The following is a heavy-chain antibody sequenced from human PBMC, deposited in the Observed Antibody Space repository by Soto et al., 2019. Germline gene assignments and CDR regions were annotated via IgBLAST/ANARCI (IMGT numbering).Heavy chain of an antibody. Sequence: QVQLQESGPGLVKPSETLSLTCSVSGVYISSHYWSWIRQPPGKGLEWIGYVYHSGKTDSNPSLKSRITISMDTSKNHVSLSLTSVTAADTAVYYCARPRGTTPAVWYFDLWGRGTLVTVPS. CDR1: GVYISSHY. D-gene: IGHD1-26*01. CDR2: VYHSGKT. J-gene: IGHJ2*01. V-gene: IGHV4-59*08. CDR3: ARPRGTTPAVWYFDL.